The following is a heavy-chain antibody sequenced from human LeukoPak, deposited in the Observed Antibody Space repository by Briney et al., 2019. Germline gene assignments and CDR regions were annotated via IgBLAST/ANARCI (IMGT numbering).Heavy chain of an antibody. CDR2: IRYDGSNK. J-gene: IGHJ4*02. CDR1: GFTFSSYG. Sequence: GGSLRLSCAASGFTFSSYGMHWVRQAPGKGLEWVAFIRYDGSNKYYADSVKGLFTISRDNSKNTLYLQMNSLRAEDTAVYYCAKDPYSSSWRNHPPTDYWGQGTLVTVSS. V-gene: IGHV3-30*02. D-gene: IGHD6-13*01. CDR3: AKDPYSSSWRNHPPTDY.